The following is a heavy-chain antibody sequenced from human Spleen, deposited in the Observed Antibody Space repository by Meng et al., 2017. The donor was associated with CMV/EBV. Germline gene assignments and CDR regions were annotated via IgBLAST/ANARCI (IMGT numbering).Heavy chain of an antibody. CDR1: GFTFSSSW. CDR3: ATGSVPAYFDY. CDR2: IKTETDGGTA. V-gene: IGHV3-15*01. Sequence: SGFTFSSSWMHWVCQAPGKGLEWVGRIKTETDGGTADYAAPVKGRFTISRDGSKNTLYLQMNSLKTEDTAVYYCATGSVPAYFDYWGQGTLVTVSS. D-gene: IGHD2-2*01. J-gene: IGHJ4*02.